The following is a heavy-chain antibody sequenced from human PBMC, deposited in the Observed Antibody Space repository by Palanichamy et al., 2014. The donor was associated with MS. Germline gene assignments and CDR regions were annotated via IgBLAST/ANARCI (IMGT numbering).Heavy chain of an antibody. V-gene: IGHV4-61*02. CDR3: ARSYYYDSSGSKDAFGI. D-gene: IGHD3-22*01. J-gene: IGHJ3*02. CDR1: GGSISSGSYY. Sequence: QVQLQESGPGLVKPSETLSLTCTVSGGSISSGSYYWNWIRQPAGKGLEWIGRIYTTGSTNYNPSLKSRVTISVDTSKNQFSLKLSSVTAADTAVFYCARSYYYDSSGSKDAFGIWGQGTMVTVSS. CDR2: IYTTGST.